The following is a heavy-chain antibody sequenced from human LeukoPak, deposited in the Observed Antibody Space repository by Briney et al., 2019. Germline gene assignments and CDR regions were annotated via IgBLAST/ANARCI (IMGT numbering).Heavy chain of an antibody. CDR2: IHSGGST. V-gene: IGHV3-53*01. Sequence: TGGSLRLSCAASGFTVSSKYMSWVRQAPGKGLEWVSVIHSGGSTHYADSVKGRFTISRDNSNNTLYLQMNSLRADDTAVYYCARVGSTLPFDYWGQGTLVTVSS. CDR3: ARVGSTLPFDY. D-gene: IGHD1-26*01. CDR1: GFTVSSKY. J-gene: IGHJ4*02.